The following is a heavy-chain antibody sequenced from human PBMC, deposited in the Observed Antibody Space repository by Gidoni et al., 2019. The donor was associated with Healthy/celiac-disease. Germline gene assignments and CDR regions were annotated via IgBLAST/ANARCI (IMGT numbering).Heavy chain of an antibody. Sequence: QLQLQESGPGLVTPSETLSLTCTVSGGSISSSSYYWGWIRKPPGKGLEWIGCLYYSGSTYYNPSLKSRVTISVDTSKNQFSLKLSSVTAADTAVYYCARHSVPAGAANNWFDPWGQGTLVTVSS. J-gene: IGHJ5*02. CDR1: GGSISSSSYY. CDR3: ARHSVPAGAANNWFDP. D-gene: IGHD6-25*01. V-gene: IGHV4-39*01. CDR2: LYYSGST.